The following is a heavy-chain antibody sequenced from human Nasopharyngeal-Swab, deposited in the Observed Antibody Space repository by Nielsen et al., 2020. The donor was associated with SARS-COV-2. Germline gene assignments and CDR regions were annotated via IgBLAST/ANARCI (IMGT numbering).Heavy chain of an antibody. CDR2: FSYTGIT. CDR1: GGSISSGSIRSYY. Sequence: SETLSLTCTVSGGSISSGSIRSYYWSWIRQPPGKGLEWIGYFSYTGITNYNPSLKSRFTISVDMSKTQFSLKLSSVAAADTAVYYCAREVVGGLVDSWGQGTLVTVSS. J-gene: IGHJ4*02. D-gene: IGHD1-26*01. V-gene: IGHV4-61*01. CDR3: AREVVGGLVDS.